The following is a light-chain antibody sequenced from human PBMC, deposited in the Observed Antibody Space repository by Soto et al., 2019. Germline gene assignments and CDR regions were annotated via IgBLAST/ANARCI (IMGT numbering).Light chain of an antibody. Sequence: DIPMTQSPSSLSESFGDRVNISCRASQSISTYLNWYQQKPGTAPRLLIYRASSVKSGVPPRFSGSGSGRDFTLTISSLRPEDVATYFCQQSYSSSPWTFGQGTKVDIK. J-gene: IGKJ1*01. V-gene: IGKV1-39*01. CDR3: QQSYSSSPWT. CDR2: RAS. CDR1: QSISTY.